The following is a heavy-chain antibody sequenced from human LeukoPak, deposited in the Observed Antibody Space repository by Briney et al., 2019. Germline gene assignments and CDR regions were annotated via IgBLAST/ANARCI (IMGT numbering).Heavy chain of an antibody. D-gene: IGHD3-10*01. J-gene: IGHJ4*02. V-gene: IGHV4-59*01. CDR3: ARDRELGY. CDR1: GDSISIYY. CDR2: IYNSGST. Sequence: PETLSLTCSVSGDSISIYYWSWIRQPPGKGLEWIGYIYNSGSTNYNPSLKSRVTISVDTSKNQFSLKLTSVTAADTAVYYCARDRELGYWGQGTLVTVSP.